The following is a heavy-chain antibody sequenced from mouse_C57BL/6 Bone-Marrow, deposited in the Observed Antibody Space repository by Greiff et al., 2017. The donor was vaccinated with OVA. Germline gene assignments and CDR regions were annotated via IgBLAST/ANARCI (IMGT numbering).Heavy chain of an antibody. CDR1: GYTFTTYP. D-gene: IGHD1-1*01. CDR3: AVFYYGSTHAMDY. Sequence: VQLQQSGAELVKPGASVKMSCKASGYTFTTYPIEWMKQNHGKSLEWIGNFHPYNDDTKYNEKFKSKATLTVEKSSSTVYLELSRLTSDDSAVYYCAVFYYGSTHAMDYWGQGTSVTVSS. J-gene: IGHJ4*01. CDR2: FHPYNDDT. V-gene: IGHV1-47*01.